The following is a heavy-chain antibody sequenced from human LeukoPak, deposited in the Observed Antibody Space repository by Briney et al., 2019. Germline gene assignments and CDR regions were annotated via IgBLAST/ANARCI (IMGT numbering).Heavy chain of an antibody. CDR3: ARGLLDTMVRGVIHYYYGMDV. V-gene: IGHV4-34*01. Sequence: PSETLFLTCAVYGGSFSGYYWSWIRQPPGKGLEWIGEINHSGSTNYNPSLKSRVTISVDTSKNQFSLKLSSVTAADTAVYYCARGLLDTMVRGVIHYYYGMDVWGKGTTVTVSS. D-gene: IGHD3-10*01. J-gene: IGHJ6*04. CDR2: INHSGST. CDR1: GGSFSGYY.